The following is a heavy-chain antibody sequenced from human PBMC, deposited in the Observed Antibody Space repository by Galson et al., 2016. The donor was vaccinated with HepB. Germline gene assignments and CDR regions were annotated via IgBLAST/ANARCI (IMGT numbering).Heavy chain of an antibody. CDR1: GFTFSTCG. J-gene: IGHJ6*02. Sequence: SLRLSCAASGFTFSTCGMHWVRQAPGKGLEWVAVIWFDGSNKFSADSVKGRFTISRDNSNNTLYLQMNSLRAEDTAVYYCARAPRWYSGSPVVYYYHYGMDVWGQGTTVTVSS. CDR2: IWFDGSNK. D-gene: IGHD1-26*01. CDR3: ARAPRWYSGSPVVYYYHYGMDV. V-gene: IGHV3-33*01.